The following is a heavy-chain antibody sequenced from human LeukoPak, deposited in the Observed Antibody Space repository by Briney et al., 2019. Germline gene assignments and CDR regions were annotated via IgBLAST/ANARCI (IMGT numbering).Heavy chain of an antibody. CDR2: ISGSSGKT. J-gene: IGHJ4*02. CDR1: GFTFSNFA. CDR3: AKDSRSAPYYFDF. Sequence: PGGSLRLSCAASGFTFSNFAMNWVRQAPGKGLEWVSAISGSSGKTYYADSVKGRFTISRDNYKNTVYLQMTSLKTEDTAVFYCAKDSRSAPYYFDFWGQGTLVTVSS. D-gene: IGHD4/OR15-4a*01. V-gene: IGHV3-23*01.